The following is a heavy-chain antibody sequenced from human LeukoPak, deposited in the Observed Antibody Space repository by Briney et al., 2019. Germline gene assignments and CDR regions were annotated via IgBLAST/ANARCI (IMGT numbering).Heavy chain of an antibody. J-gene: IGHJ4*02. D-gene: IGHD6-19*01. CDR1: GFLFSGFA. CDR3: AKDLSEYSSGSFDY. V-gene: IGHV3-9*01. CDR2: ISWNSGSI. Sequence: GGSLRLSCETSGFLFSGFAMHWVRQAPGKGLEWVSGISWNSGSIGYADSVKGRFTISRDNAKNSLYLQMNSLRAEDTALYYCAKDLSEYSSGSFDYWGQGTLVTVSS.